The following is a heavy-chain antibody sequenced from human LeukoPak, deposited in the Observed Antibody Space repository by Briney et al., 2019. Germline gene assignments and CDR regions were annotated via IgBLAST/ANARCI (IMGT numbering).Heavy chain of an antibody. CDR1: GFSFSAYG. D-gene: IGHD6-6*01. J-gene: IGHJ4*02. CDR3: ARGGDQYSSSPQDY. Sequence: GTSLRLSCVASGFSFSAYGLHWVRQAPGKGLEWVAVIWHDGRNKYYADSVKGRFTISRDNPKNTLYLQMNILRVDDTAVYYCARGGDQYSSSPQDYWGQGTLVTVSS. V-gene: IGHV3-33*01. CDR2: IWHDGRNK.